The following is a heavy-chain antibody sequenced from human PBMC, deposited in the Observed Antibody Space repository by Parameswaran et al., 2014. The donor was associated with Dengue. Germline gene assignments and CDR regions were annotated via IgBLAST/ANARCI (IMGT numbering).Heavy chain of an antibody. V-gene: IGHV4-31*02. CDR3: ARGHCGGDCYSLPWFDP. J-gene: IGHJ5*02. D-gene: IGHD2-21*02. CDR2: IYYSGST. Sequence: PGKGLEWIGYIYYSGSTYYNPSLKSRVTISVDTSKNQFSLKLSSVTAADTAVYYCARGHCGGDCYSLPWFDPWGQGTLVTVSS.